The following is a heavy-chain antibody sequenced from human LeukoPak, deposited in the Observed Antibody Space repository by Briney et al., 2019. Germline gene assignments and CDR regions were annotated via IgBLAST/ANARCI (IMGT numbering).Heavy chain of an antibody. J-gene: IGHJ6*03. Sequence: SETLSLTCTVSGGSISSYYWGWIRQPAGKGLEWIGRFYTSGSTNYNPSLKSRVTMSVDTSKNQFSLKLSSVTAADTAVYYCARVVGQGIAARPGRYYYYYMDVWGKGSTVTVSS. CDR3: ARVVGQGIAARPGRYYYYYMDV. V-gene: IGHV4-4*07. D-gene: IGHD6-6*01. CDR2: FYTSGST. CDR1: GGSISSYY.